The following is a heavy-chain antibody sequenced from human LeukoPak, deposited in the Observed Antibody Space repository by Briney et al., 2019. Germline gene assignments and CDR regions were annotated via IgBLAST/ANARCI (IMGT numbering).Heavy chain of an antibody. D-gene: IGHD3-22*01. CDR1: GFTFSSYW. CDR3: ARRYYYDTSGYYGFFN. Sequence: GGSLRLSCAASGFTFSSYWMHWVRQAPGKRLVWVSRINRDGSDTNYADSVKGRFTISRDNAKNTLYLQMNSLRAEDTAVYYCARRYYYDTSGYYGFFNWGQGTLVTVSS. J-gene: IGHJ4*02. V-gene: IGHV3-74*01. CDR2: INRDGSDT.